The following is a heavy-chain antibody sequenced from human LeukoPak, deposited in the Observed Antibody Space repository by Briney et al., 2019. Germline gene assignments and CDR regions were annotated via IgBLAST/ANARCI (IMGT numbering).Heavy chain of an antibody. Sequence: GGSLRLSCSASGFXFSSYAMHWVRQAPGKGLQYVSAISSNGGTTYYADSVKGRFTISRDNSKNMLYLQMSSLRAEDTAVYYCVKDGYCSSTSCYFPPYFDYWGQGTLVTVSS. CDR2: ISSNGGTT. CDR3: VKDGYCSSTSCYFPPYFDY. V-gene: IGHV3-64D*06. J-gene: IGHJ4*02. CDR1: GFXFSSYA. D-gene: IGHD2-2*03.